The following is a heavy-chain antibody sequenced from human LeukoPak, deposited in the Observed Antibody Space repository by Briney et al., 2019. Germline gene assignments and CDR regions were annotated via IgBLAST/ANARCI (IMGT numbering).Heavy chain of an antibody. V-gene: IGHV1-18*01. Sequence: ASVKVSCKASGYIFTNYGITWVRQAPGQGLEWTGWISGYNGNTKYAQKLQGRVTMTTDTSTSTAYMELRSLRSDDAAVYYCARVAPHRRLTSGWYYFDYWGQGTLVTVSS. CDR1: GYIFTNYG. J-gene: IGHJ4*02. D-gene: IGHD6-19*01. CDR3: ARVAPHRRLTSGWYYFDY. CDR2: ISGYNGNT.